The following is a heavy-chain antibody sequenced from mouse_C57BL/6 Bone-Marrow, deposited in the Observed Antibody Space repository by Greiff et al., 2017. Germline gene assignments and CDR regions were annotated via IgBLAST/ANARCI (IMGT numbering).Heavy chain of an antibody. Sequence: VQLMASEGGLVQPGSSMKLSCTASGFPFSDYYMAWVRPVPGTGLEWVANIIYDGSSTYYLDSLKSRFIISREKAKNTLYLQMSSLKSEDTATYYCARAGSNGAMDYWGQGTSVTVSS. CDR3: ARAGSNGAMDY. CDR1: GFPFSDYY. D-gene: IGHD2-5*01. J-gene: IGHJ4*01. V-gene: IGHV5-16*01. CDR2: IIYDGSST.